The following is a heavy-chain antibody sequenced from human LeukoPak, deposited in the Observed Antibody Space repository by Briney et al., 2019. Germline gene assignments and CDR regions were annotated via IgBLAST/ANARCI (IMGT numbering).Heavy chain of an antibody. J-gene: IGHJ4*02. Sequence: GGSLGLSCAASGFTFSSYGMHWVRQAPGKGLEWVAVIWYDESNKFYADSVKGRFTISRDNSKNTLYLQMNSLRAEDTAVYYCARDRIIVVPDYYFDYWGQGTLVTVSS. CDR1: GFTFSSYG. CDR2: IWYDESNK. D-gene: IGHD3-22*01. V-gene: IGHV3-33*01. CDR3: ARDRIIVVPDYYFDY.